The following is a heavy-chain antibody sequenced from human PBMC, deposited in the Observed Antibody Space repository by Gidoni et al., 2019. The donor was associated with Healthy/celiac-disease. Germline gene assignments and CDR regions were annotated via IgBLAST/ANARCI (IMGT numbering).Heavy chain of an antibody. D-gene: IGHD6-6*01. V-gene: IGHV3-30-3*01. CDR1: GFTFSSYA. Sequence: QVQLVESGGGVVQPGRSLRLSCAASGFTFSSYAMHWVRQAPGKGLEWVAVISYDGSNKYYADSVKGRFTISRDNSKNTLYLQMNSLRAEDTAVYYCARVSAARGGDYWGQGTLVTVSS. J-gene: IGHJ4*02. CDR2: ISYDGSNK. CDR3: ARVSAARGGDY.